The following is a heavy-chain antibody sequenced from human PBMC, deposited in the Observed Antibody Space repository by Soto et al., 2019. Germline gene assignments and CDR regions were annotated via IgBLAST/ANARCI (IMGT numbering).Heavy chain of an antibody. CDR3: AKDIMTFGVLDAFDM. Sequence: EVLLVESGGGLVQPGGSLSLSCAASGFTFDNYAVHWVRQAPGKGLEWVSTISWNSGFIGYADSVKGRFTISRDNGKKFLYMQMNNLRAEDTALYYCAKDIMTFGVLDAFDMWGQGTMVTVSS. CDR1: GFTFDNYA. D-gene: IGHD3-3*01. CDR2: ISWNSGFI. V-gene: IGHV3-9*01. J-gene: IGHJ3*02.